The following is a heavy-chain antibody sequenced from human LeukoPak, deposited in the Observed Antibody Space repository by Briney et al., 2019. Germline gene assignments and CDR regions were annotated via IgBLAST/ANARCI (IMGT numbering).Heavy chain of an antibody. V-gene: IGHV4-59*01. CDR3: ARNRLNYYYMDV. Sequence: SETLSLTCTVSGGSISSYYWNWIRQPPGKGLEWIGYIYSSGSTTYNPSLKSRVTISVDTSKNQFSLKLNSVTAADTAVYYCARNRLNYYYMDVWSKGTTVTVSS. CDR1: GGSISSYY. CDR2: IYSSGST. J-gene: IGHJ6*03. D-gene: IGHD3-16*02.